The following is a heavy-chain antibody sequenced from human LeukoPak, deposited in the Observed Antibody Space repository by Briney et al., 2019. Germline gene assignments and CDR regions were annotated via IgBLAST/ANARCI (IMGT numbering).Heavy chain of an antibody. V-gene: IGHV4-4*07. Sequence: SSETLSLTCTISGDSMSGYSWSWLRQPAGKELEWIGRIYTSYFTECNLSLDGRVTMSIDTSKNQFSLMLDSVTAADTAIYYCARVHIVTGTYLDSWGQGALVTVSS. J-gene: IGHJ4*02. D-gene: IGHD3-10*01. CDR3: ARVHIVTGTYLDS. CDR1: GDSMSGYS. CDR2: IYTSYFT.